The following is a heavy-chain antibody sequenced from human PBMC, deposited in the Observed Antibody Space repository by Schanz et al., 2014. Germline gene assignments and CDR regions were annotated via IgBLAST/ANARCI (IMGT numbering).Heavy chain of an antibody. V-gene: IGHV1-18*01. CDR2: INTYNGNT. CDR1: GYTFTFTTYG. D-gene: IGHD6-13*01. Sequence: QVQLVQSGGEVKKPGASVKVSCKASGYTFTFTTYGISWVRQVPGQGLEWMGWINTYNGNTNYAQKFQGRVVMTTDTSTSTTYMEMRSLRSDDTAVYYCARDGIGADKRWGQGTLVTVSS. CDR3: ARDGIGADKR. J-gene: IGHJ4*02.